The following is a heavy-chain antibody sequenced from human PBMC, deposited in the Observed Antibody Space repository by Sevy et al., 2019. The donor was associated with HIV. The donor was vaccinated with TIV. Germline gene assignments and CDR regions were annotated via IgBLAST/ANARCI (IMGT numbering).Heavy chain of an antibody. Sequence: GGSLRLSCAASGFTFSSYYMSWVRQAPGKGREGVANIKQEGSEKYYVDSVKGRFTISRDNAKNSLYLQMNSLRAEDTAVYYCARGGGVYWGQGTLVTVSS. CDR1: GFTFSSYY. V-gene: IGHV3-7*04. J-gene: IGHJ4*02. D-gene: IGHD2-15*01. CDR2: IKQEGSEK. CDR3: ARGGGVY.